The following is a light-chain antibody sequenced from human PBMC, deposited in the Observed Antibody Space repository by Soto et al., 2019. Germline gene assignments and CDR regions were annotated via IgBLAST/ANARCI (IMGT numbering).Light chain of an antibody. CDR2: DVS. CDR3: SSYTSSGTYV. J-gene: IGLJ1*01. Sequence: QFTLNQHDAVYGSPGQSITISCNGTGSDVGGYEFVSWYQQHPDNAPKLIIYDVSDRPSGESSRFSGSKSANTASLTISGLQAEDEADYYCSSYTSSGTYVFGTGT. V-gene: IGLV2-14*01. CDR1: GSDVGGYEF.